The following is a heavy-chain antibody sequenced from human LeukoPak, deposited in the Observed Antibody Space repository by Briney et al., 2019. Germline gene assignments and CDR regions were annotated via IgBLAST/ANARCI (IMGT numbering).Heavy chain of an antibody. CDR1: GYTFTTYW. D-gene: IGHD5-18*01. V-gene: IGHV5-51*01. CDR3: TRKKLTALRNNWFDS. Sequence: KFGESLRISCKGSGYTFTTYWIAWVRQMPGKGLEWMGIINPGDSNTKYSPSFQGQVTISADKFISTAYLQWTSLKASDTAIYYCTRKKLTALRNNWFDSWGQGTLVTVSS. J-gene: IGHJ5*01. CDR2: INPGDSNT.